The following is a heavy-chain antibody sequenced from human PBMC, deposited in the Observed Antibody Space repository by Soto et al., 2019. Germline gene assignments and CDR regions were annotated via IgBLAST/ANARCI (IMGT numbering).Heavy chain of an antibody. CDR2: ISAYNGNT. CDR1: GYTFTSSG. CDR3: ARDRVDLYDFWGGCHFDY. D-gene: IGHD3-3*01. Sequence: QVQLVQSGAEVKKPGASVKVSCKASGYTFTSSGITWVRQAPGQGLEWMGWISAYNGNTNYAQKLQGRVTMTTDTSTSTAYMELRSLRSDDTAVYYCARDRVDLYDFWGGCHFDYWGQGTLVTVSS. J-gene: IGHJ4*02. V-gene: IGHV1-18*01.